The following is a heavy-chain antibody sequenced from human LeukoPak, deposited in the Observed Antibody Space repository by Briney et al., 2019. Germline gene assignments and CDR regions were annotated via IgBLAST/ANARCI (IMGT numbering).Heavy chain of an antibody. V-gene: IGHV3-23*01. D-gene: IGHD4-23*01. CDR3: ARDYGGSSPFDY. CDR2: ISGSGGST. CDR1: GFTFSSYA. Sequence: GRSLRLSCAASGFTFSSYAMSWVRQAPGKGLEWVSAISGSGGSTYYADSVKGRFTISRDNSKNTLYLQMNSLRAEDTAVYYCARDYGGSSPFDYWGQGTLVTVSS. J-gene: IGHJ4*02.